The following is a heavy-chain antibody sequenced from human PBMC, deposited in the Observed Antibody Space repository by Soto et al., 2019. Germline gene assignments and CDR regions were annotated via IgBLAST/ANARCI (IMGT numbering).Heavy chain of an antibody. CDR2: MSGSGART. CDR3: AIDQVVNLRRAFDI. CDR1: GFTFGSYA. V-gene: IGHV3-23*01. Sequence: EVQLLESWGGVVKPGGSLRLSCAASGFTFGSYAMGWVRQGPGKGLEWVSTMSGSGARTYYADSVQGRITISRDNSEDTLYLQMDNLGGGDTSVYYCAIDQVVNLRRAFDIWGQGTMVTVSS. D-gene: IGHD1-1*01. J-gene: IGHJ3*02.